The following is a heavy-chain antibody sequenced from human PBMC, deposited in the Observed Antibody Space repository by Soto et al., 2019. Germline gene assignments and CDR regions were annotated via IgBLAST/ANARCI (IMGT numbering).Heavy chain of an antibody. V-gene: IGHV4-59*12. CDR3: ARWEDDSSGIHAFDI. CDR1: GDSISSSY. J-gene: IGHJ3*02. Sequence: PSETLSLTCTVSGDSISSSYWSWIRQPPGKGLEWIGCIHYSGNTNYNPSLKSRVTISVDMSKNQFSLKLSSVTAADTAVYYCARWEDDSSGIHAFDIWGQGTMVTVSS. CDR2: IHYSGNT. D-gene: IGHD3-22*01.